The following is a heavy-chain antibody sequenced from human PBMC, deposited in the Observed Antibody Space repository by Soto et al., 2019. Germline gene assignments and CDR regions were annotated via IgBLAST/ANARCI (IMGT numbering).Heavy chain of an antibody. CDR2: VSPHGANT. V-gene: IGHV3-23*01. D-gene: IGHD1-1*01. Sequence: PGGSLRLSCAASGFTFSGYSVNWVRQAPGRGLEWVAGVSPHGANTYYADSVRGRFIISRDDSRNTVSLDMNSLRGDDSAVYYCATEGAKTTWNFDYWGQGTVVTVSS. CDR3: ATEGAKTTWNFDY. CDR1: GFTFSGYS. J-gene: IGHJ4*02.